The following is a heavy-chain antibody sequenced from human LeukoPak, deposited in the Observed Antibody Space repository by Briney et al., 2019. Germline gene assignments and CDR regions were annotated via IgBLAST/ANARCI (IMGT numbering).Heavy chain of an antibody. Sequence: ASVKVSCKASGGTFSSYAISWVRQAPGQGLEWMGRIIPILGIANYAQEFQGRVTITTDESTSTAYMELSSLRSEDTAVYYCATVAVGAPYGAFDIWGQGTMVTVSS. CDR1: GGTFSSYA. J-gene: IGHJ3*02. CDR2: IIPILGIA. CDR3: ATVAVGAPYGAFDI. D-gene: IGHD1-26*01. V-gene: IGHV1-69*04.